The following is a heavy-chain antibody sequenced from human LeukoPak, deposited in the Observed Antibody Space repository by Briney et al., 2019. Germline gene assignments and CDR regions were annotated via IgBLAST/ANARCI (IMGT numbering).Heavy chain of an antibody. V-gene: IGHV1-8*01. CDR1: GYTFTSYD. J-gene: IGHJ5*02. CDR2: MNPNSGNT. CDR3: ARDMPIAMTGPTKNWFEP. D-gene: IGHD6-19*01. Sequence: ASVKVSCKASGYTFTSYDINWVRQATGQGLEWMGWMNPNSGNTGYAQKFQGRVTMTRNTSISTAYMELSSLRSEDTAVYYCARDMPIAMTGPTKNWFEPWGQGTLVIVSS.